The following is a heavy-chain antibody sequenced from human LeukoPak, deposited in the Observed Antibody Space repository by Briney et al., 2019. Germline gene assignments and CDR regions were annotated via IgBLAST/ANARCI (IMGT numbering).Heavy chain of an antibody. J-gene: IGHJ4*02. Sequence: GGSLTLSCAASGLTFSNAWLSWLRQAPGQGLEWVGRIKRKSDGGTTDYAAPVKGRCTISRDDSKNTLYLQMNSLKSEDTAVYYCTTELDVRPNHYWGQGTLVTVSS. CDR2: IKRKSDGGTT. CDR1: GLTFSNAW. V-gene: IGHV3-15*01. CDR3: TTELDVRPNHY. D-gene: IGHD1-14*01.